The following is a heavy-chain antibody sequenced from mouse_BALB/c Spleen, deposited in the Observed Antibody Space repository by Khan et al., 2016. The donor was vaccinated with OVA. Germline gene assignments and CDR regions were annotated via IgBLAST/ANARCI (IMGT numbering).Heavy chain of an antibody. D-gene: IGHD2-2*01. J-gene: IGHJ4*01. CDR2: ISCYNGAT. V-gene: IGHV1S34*01. Sequence: LVKTGASVKISCKTSGYSFTGYYMHWVKQSHGKSLEWIGYISCYNGATTYNQKFKGKATFTVDTSSSTAYMQFNSLTSEDSAVYYCASSHLLWLYAMDYWGQGTSVTVSS. CDR3: ASSHLLWLYAMDY. CDR1: GYSFTGYY.